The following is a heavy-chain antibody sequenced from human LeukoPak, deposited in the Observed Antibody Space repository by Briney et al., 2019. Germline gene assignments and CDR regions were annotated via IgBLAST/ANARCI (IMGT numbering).Heavy chain of an antibody. CDR2: VTGSGGAT. Sequence: GGSLRLSCAASGFTFSNYAMTWVRHAPGPGLEWISSVTGSGGATFYAASVRGRFTISRDNSRSTLHLQMDSLRAEDTAVYYCAKGVSAGKVDWFDPWGEGTLVTVSS. D-gene: IGHD6-13*01. CDR1: GFTFSNYA. CDR3: AKGVSAGKVDWFDP. J-gene: IGHJ5*02. V-gene: IGHV3-23*01.